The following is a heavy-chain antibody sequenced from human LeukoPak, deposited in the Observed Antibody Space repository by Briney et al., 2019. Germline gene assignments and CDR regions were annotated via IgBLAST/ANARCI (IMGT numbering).Heavy chain of an antibody. CDR2: IIPIFGTA. CDR1: GGTFSSYA. CDR3: ARMYCSSTSCYTYNWFDP. D-gene: IGHD2-2*01. V-gene: IGHV1-69*05. Sequence: ASVKVSCKASGGTFSSYAISWVRQAPGQGLEWMGGIIPIFGTANYAQKFQSRVTITTDESTSTAYMELSSLRSEDTAVYYCARMYCSSTSCYTYNWFDPWGQGTLVTVSS. J-gene: IGHJ5*02.